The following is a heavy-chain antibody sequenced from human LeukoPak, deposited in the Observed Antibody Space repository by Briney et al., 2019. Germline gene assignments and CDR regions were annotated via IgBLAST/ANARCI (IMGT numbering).Heavy chain of an antibody. CDR1: GGTFSSYA. CDR3: ARGETVGAIGVYYYYYYRDV. J-gene: IGHJ6*03. CDR2: IIPIFGTA. V-gene: IGHV1-69*05. Sequence: SVKVSCKASGGTFSSYAISWVRQAPGQGLEWMGGIIPIFGTANYAQKFQGRVTITTDESTSTAYMELSSLRSEDTAVYYCARGETVGAIGVYYYYYYRDVWRKGPTVTVSS. D-gene: IGHD1-26*01.